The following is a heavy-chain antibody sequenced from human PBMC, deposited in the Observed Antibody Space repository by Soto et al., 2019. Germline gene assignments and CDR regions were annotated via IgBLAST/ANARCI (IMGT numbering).Heavy chain of an antibody. Sequence: EVQLVESGGGLVQPGGSLRLSCAASGFSFSNYWMHWVRQAPGKGLVWVSRINPDGSITSYADSVKGRFTSSRDNAKNKVYLQLNRLRAEDTDVYYCARSEYRPNSWGQGTVVTVSS. CDR2: INPDGSIT. CDR1: GFSFSNYW. J-gene: IGHJ5*02. V-gene: IGHV3-74*01. CDR3: ARSEYRPNS. D-gene: IGHD2-2*01.